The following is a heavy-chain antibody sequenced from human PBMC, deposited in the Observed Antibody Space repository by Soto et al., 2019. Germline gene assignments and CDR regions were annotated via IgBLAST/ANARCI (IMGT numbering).Heavy chain of an antibody. J-gene: IGHJ4*02. CDR3: ARDRSSGWSRPPRTTYYFDY. CDR1: GYTFTSYY. Sequence: ASVKVSCKASGYTFTSYYMHWVRQAPGQGLERMGIINPSGGSTSYAQKFQGRVTMTRDTSTSTVYMELSSLRSEDTAVYYCARDRSSGWSRPPRTTYYFDYWGQGTLVTVSS. CDR2: INPSGGST. D-gene: IGHD6-19*01. V-gene: IGHV1-46*01.